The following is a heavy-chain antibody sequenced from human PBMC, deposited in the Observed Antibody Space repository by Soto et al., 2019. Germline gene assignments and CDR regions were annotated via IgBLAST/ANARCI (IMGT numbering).Heavy chain of an antibody. CDR1: GFTFSSYA. V-gene: IGHV3-23*01. CDR2: ISGSGGST. CDR3: AKDYYDSSGYYYVLYYFDY. D-gene: IGHD3-22*01. J-gene: IGHJ4*02. Sequence: VGSLRLSCAASGFTFSSYAMSWVRQAPGKGLEWVSAISGSGGSTYYADSVKGRFTISRDNSKNTLYLQMNSLRAEDTAVYYCAKDYYDSSGYYYVLYYFDYWGQGTLVTVSS.